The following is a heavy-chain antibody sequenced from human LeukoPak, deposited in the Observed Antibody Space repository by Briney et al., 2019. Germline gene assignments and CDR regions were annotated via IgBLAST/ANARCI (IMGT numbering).Heavy chain of an antibody. D-gene: IGHD1-26*01. V-gene: IGHV3-66*03. CDR3: RVFSGSYRLDY. Sequence: GGSLRLSCTVSGFTVSSNSMSWVRQAPGKGLEWVSFIYSDNTHYSDSVKGRLTISRDNSKNTLHLQMNSLRAEDTAVYYCRVFSGSYRLDYWGQGTLVTVSS. CDR1: GFTVSSNS. CDR2: IYSDNT. J-gene: IGHJ4*02.